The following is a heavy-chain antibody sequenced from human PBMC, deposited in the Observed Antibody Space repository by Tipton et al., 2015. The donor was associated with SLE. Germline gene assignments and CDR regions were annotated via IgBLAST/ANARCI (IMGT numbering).Heavy chain of an antibody. D-gene: IGHD5-18*01. CDR3: ARISVGTTMAQRVDYGMDV. J-gene: IGHJ6*02. CDR2: VFYTGST. Sequence: GLVKPSETLSLTCTVSGVSISDHYWTWIRQPPGKGLEWLAYVFYTGSTTYNPSLKSRLTMSVDTPKNQFSLKLTSVTAADTAVYYCARISVGTTMAQRVDYGMDVWGQGTTVTVSS. CDR1: GVSISDHY. V-gene: IGHV4-59*11.